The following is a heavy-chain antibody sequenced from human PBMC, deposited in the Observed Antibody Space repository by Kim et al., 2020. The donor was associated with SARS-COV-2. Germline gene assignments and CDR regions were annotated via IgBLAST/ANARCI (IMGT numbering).Heavy chain of an antibody. J-gene: IGHJ1*01. CDR1: GYTFTSYC. CDR2: ISAYNGNT. V-gene: IGHV1-18*01. D-gene: IGHD6-13*01. Sequence: ASVKVSCKASGYTFTSYCISWVRQAPGQGLEWMGWISAYNGNTNYAQKLQGRVTMTTDTSTSTAYMELRSLRSDDTAVYYCARDQPAAAGGAEYFQHWGQGTLVTVSS. CDR3: ARDQPAAAGGAEYFQH.